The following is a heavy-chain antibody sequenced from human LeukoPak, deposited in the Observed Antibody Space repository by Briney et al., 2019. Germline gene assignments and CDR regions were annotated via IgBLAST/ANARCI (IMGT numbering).Heavy chain of an antibody. CDR3: ARGMSLYDSSGYYPSGDY. J-gene: IGHJ4*02. CDR2: MNPNSGNT. CDR1: GYTFTSYD. Sequence: GASVKVSCKASGYTFTSYDINWVRQATGQGLEWMGWMNPNSGNTGYAQNFQGRVTITRNTSISTAYMELSSLRSEDTAVYYCARGMSLYDSSGYYPSGDYWGQGTLVTVSS. D-gene: IGHD3-22*01. V-gene: IGHV1-8*03.